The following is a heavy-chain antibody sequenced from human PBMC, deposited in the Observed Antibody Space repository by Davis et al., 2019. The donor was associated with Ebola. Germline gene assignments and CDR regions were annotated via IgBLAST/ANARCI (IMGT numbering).Heavy chain of an antibody. CDR3: ARGGIAVDGTSSHGMDV. D-gene: IGHD6-13*01. Sequence: GESLKISCAASGYTFSAYAMRWVRQAPGKGLEWVSGISGSGVISYYADSVKGRFTISRDNSENTLHLQMTNLRAEDTAVYYCARGGIAVDGTSSHGMDVWGQGTTVTVSS. V-gene: IGHV3-23*01. J-gene: IGHJ6*02. CDR2: ISGSGVIS. CDR1: GYTFSAYA.